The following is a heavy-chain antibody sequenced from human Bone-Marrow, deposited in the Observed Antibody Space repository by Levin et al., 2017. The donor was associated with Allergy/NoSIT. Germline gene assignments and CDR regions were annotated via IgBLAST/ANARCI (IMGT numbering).Heavy chain of an antibody. D-gene: IGHD6-13*01. V-gene: IGHV4-38-2*02. CDR1: GYSISSGYY. CDR2: FYHSGTT. J-gene: IGHJ5*02. Sequence: GSLRLSCGVSGYSISSGYYWGWIRQPPGKGLEWIGTFYHSGTTYYNPSLKSRVTISVDTSKNQFSLELSSVTAADTAVYYCAREGRIEAAGTWFDLWGQGTLVTVSS. CDR3: AREGRIEAAGTWFDL.